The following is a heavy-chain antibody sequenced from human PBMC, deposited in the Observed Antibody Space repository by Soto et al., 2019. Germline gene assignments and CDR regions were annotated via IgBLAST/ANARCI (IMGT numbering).Heavy chain of an antibody. CDR2: IIPILGIA. V-gene: IGHV1-69*02. Sequence: QVQLVQSGAEVKKPGSSVKVSCKASGGTFSSYTISRVRQAPGQGLEWMGRIIPILGIANYAQKFQGRVTITADKSTSTAYMELSSSRSEDTAVYYCARGRDGSGSYYTDYYYYYMDVWGKGTTVTVSS. CDR1: GGTFSSYT. D-gene: IGHD3-10*01. J-gene: IGHJ6*03. CDR3: ARGRDGSGSYYTDYYYYYMDV.